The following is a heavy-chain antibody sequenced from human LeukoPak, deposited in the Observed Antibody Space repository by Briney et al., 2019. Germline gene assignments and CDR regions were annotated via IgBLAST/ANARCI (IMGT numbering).Heavy chain of an antibody. CDR1: GYTSTGYY. CDR2: INPNSGGT. CDR3: ARVAEMATITEGFDY. Sequence: ALVKVSCKASGYTSTGYYMHWVRQAPGQGLEWIGWINPNSGGTNYAQKFQGRVTMTRDTSIGTAYMELSRLRSDDTAVYYCARVAEMATITEGFDYWGQGTLVTVSS. V-gene: IGHV1-2*02. D-gene: IGHD5-24*01. J-gene: IGHJ4*02.